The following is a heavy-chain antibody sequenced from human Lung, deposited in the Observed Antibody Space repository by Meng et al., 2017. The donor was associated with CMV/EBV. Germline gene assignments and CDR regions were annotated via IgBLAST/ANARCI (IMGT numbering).Heavy chain of an antibody. D-gene: IGHD3-22*01. Sequence: GGSLRLXCAASGFTFSSTWMHWVRQAPGKGLVWVSRINSVGSSTIYADSVKGRFTISIDNAKNTLYLQMNSLRSEDTAVYYCAREPYDYDSSLDYWGQGTXVNVYS. CDR2: INSVGSST. V-gene: IGHV3-74*01. CDR1: GFTFSSTW. CDR3: AREPYDYDSSLDY. J-gene: IGHJ4*02.